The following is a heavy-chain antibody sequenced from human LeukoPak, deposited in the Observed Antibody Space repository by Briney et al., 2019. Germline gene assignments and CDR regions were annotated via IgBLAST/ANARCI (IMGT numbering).Heavy chain of an antibody. J-gene: IGHJ6*02. D-gene: IGHD6-6*01. CDR1: GYTFTSYD. V-gene: IGHV1-8*01. CDR2: MNPNSGNT. Sequence: ASVKVSCKASGYTFTSYDINWVRHATGQGPEWMGWMNPNSGNTGYAQKFQGRVTMTRNTSISTAYMELSSLRYEDTAVYYCARAGRPPYYYYYYGMDVWGQGTTVTVSS. CDR3: ARAGRPPYYYYYYGMDV.